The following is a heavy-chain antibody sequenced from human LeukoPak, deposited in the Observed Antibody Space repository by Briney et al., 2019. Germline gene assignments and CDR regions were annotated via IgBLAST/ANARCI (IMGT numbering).Heavy chain of an antibody. J-gene: IGHJ4*02. CDR1: GGTFSSYA. CDR3: ARGVYSSGWYYFDY. D-gene: IGHD6-19*01. V-gene: IGHV1-8*02. Sequence: GASVKVSCKASGGTFSSYAISWVRQATGQGLEWMGWMNPNSGNTGYAQKFQGRVTMTRNTSISTAYMELSSLRSEDTAVYYCARGVYSSGWYYFDYWGQGTLVTVSS. CDR2: MNPNSGNT.